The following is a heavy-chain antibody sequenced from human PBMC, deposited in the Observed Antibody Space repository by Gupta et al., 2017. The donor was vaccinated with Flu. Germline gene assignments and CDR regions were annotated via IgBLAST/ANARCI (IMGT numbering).Heavy chain of an antibody. J-gene: IGHJ6*03. CDR1: GFNFGVFG. Sequence: EVKLVASGGALVAPGGSASLSCKGTGFNFGVFGMYWVRLAPATGLGWVSSISHSSTFKTYADSVEGRFTISRDNAKNSVYLEMASLRVEDSAVYYCARDKGRQEDYMDVWGRGTTVTVSS. CDR2: ISHSSTFK. CDR3: ARDKGRQEDYMDV. V-gene: IGHV3-21*02. D-gene: IGHD3-10*01.